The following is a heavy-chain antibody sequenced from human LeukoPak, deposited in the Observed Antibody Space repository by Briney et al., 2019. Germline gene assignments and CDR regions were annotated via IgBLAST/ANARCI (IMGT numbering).Heavy chain of an antibody. CDR3: AKDPSLLWSRHNWFDP. D-gene: IGHD3-10*01. CDR2: ISYHGINK. V-gene: IGHV3-30*18. CDR1: GFTFSSYG. J-gene: IGHJ5*02. Sequence: PGGSLRLSCAASGFTFSSYGMHWVRQAPGKGLEWVAVISYHGINKYYADSVKGRFTISRDNSKNTLYLQMNSLRAEDTAVYYCAKDPSLLWSRHNWFDPWGQGTLVTVSS.